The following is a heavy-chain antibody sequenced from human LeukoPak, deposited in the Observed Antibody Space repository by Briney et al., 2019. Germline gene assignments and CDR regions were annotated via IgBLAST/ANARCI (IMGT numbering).Heavy chain of an antibody. Sequence: GESLKISCTGSGYTFTDHWISWVLRMPGKGLEWMGRIDPSDSYTQYIPSLQGHVTISTDKSISTAYLQWSSLKASDTAIYYCARNTGGTLTLWGQGTLVTVSS. CDR3: ARNTGGTLTL. J-gene: IGHJ4*02. CDR2: IDPSDSYT. V-gene: IGHV5-10-1*01. D-gene: IGHD1-14*01. CDR1: GYTFTDHW.